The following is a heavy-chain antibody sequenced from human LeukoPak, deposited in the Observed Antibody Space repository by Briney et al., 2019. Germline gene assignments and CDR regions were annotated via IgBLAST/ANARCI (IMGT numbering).Heavy chain of an antibody. CDR3: ARTTEGGYTYDYFYYYYMDV. Sequence: SETLSLTCNVSGGSISNYYWSWIRQPAGKGLEWIGRFYARGNTNYNPSLKSRVTISVDTSKNQFSLKLSSVTAADTAVYYCARTTEGGYTYDYFYYYYMDVWGKGTTVTISS. V-gene: IGHV4-4*07. CDR1: GGSISNYY. CDR2: FYARGNT. J-gene: IGHJ6*03. D-gene: IGHD5-18*01.